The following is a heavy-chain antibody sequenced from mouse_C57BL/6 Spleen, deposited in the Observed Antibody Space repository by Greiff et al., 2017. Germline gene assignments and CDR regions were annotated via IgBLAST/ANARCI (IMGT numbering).Heavy chain of an antibody. V-gene: IGHV1-64*01. CDR2: IHPNSGST. CDR3: AKTPTGYYFGY. CDR1: GYTFTSYW. D-gene: IGHD4-1*02. J-gene: IGHJ2*01. Sequence: VQLQQSGAELVKPGASVKLSCKASGYTFTSYWMHWVKQRPGQGLEWIGMIHPNSGSTNYNEKFKSKATLTVDKSSSTAYMQLSSLTSEDSAVYYCAKTPTGYYFGYWGQGTTLTVSA.